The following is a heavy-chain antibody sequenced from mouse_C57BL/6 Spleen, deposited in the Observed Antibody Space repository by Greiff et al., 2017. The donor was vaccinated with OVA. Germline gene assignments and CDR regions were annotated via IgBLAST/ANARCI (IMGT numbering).Heavy chain of an antibody. D-gene: IGHD2-13*01. J-gene: IGHJ2*01. CDR3: ARERNLGLEDYFDY. Sequence: VQLQESGPGLVAPSQSLSITCTVSGFSLTSYAISWVRQPPGKGLEWLGVIWTGGGTNYNSALKSRLSISKDNSKSQVFLKMNSLQTDDTARYYCARERNLGLEDYFDYWGQGTTLTVSS. CDR2: IWTGGGT. V-gene: IGHV2-9-1*01. CDR1: GFSLTSYA.